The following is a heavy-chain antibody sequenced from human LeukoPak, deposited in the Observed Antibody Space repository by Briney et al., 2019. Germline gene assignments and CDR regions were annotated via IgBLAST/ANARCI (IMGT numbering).Heavy chain of an antibody. Sequence: GWSLRLSCAASGFTFSNTWMSWVRQAPGKGLEWVGRIKSKTDGGTTDYAAPVKGRFTISRDDSKNTLYLQMNSLKTEDTAVCYCTTDIDYDFWSGYYDDAFDIWGQGTMVTVSS. V-gene: IGHV3-15*01. J-gene: IGHJ3*02. D-gene: IGHD3-3*01. CDR2: IKSKTDGGTT. CDR3: TTDIDYDFWSGYYDDAFDI. CDR1: GFTFSNTW.